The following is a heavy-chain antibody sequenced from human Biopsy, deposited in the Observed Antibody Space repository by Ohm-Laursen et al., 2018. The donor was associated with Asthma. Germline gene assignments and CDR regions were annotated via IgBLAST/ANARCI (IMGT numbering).Heavy chain of an antibody. J-gene: IGHJ4*02. Sequence: SVKVSCKASGYTFTSYDINWVRQATGQGLEWMGWMNPNSGNTGYPQNFQGRVTMTRDTSISTAYMELSSLRSEDTAVYYCTRWSLRVRDTPNEYWGQGTLVTVSS. V-gene: IGHV1-8*01. CDR2: MNPNSGNT. CDR3: TRWSLRVRDTPNEY. CDR1: GYTFTSYD. D-gene: IGHD3-16*01.